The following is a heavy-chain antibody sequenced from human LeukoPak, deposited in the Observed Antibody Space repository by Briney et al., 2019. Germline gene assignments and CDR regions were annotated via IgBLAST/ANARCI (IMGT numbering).Heavy chain of an antibody. CDR2: INHSGST. D-gene: IGHD6-13*01. CDR1: GGSFSGYY. Sequence: SETLSLTCAVYGGSFSGYYWSWIRQPPGKGLEWIGEINHSGSTNYNPSLKSRVTISVDTSKNQFSLKLSSVTAADTAVYYCARGHTGIAAAAAPYGMDVWGKGITVTVSS. J-gene: IGHJ6*04. CDR3: ARGHTGIAAAAAPYGMDV. V-gene: IGHV4-34*01.